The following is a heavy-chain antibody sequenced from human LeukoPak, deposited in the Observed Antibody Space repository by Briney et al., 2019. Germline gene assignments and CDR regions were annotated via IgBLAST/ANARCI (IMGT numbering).Heavy chain of an antibody. CDR3: AIARRQLFSSSCPY. CDR1: GFTFSDYW. J-gene: IGHJ4*01. V-gene: IGHV3-7*01. CDR2: IKEDGSEK. Sequence: GGSLRLSCAASGFTFSDYWMNWVRQAPGKGLEWVANIKEDGSEKYYVDSVKGRFTISRDNAKNSLYLQMSSLRDEDTAVYYCAIARRQLFSSSCPYWGHGTLVTVST. D-gene: IGHD6-13*01.